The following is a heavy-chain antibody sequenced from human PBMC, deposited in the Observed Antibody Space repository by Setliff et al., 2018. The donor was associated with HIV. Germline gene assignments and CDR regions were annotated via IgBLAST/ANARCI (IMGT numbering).Heavy chain of an antibody. J-gene: IGHJ3*02. CDR2: VSNGGDT. CDR3: AREDIAVASAFDI. Sequence: PSETLSLTCAVSGGSTNNYYLTWIRQPPGKGLEWIGSVSNGGDTNYNPSLKSRVTISVDTSKNQFSLKLSSVTAADTAVYYCAREDIAVASAFDIWGQGTMVTVSS. V-gene: IGHV4-4*08. CDR1: GGSTNNYY. D-gene: IGHD6-19*01.